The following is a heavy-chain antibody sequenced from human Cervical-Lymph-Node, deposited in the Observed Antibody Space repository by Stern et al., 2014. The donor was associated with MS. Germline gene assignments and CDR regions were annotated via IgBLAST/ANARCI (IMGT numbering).Heavy chain of an antibody. D-gene: IGHD3-16*01. V-gene: IGHV4-31*03. CDR2: IHYSGST. Sequence: QLQLQESGPGLVKPSQTLSLTCTVSGGSISSAGYYWSWIRQHPGKGLEWIGYIHYSGSTYYNPSLKSRVTISVDTSKNHFSLRLSSVTAADTALYFCARSDRLWGSFDYWGQGTLVTVSS. CDR1: GGSISSAGYY. J-gene: IGHJ4*02. CDR3: ARSDRLWGSFDY.